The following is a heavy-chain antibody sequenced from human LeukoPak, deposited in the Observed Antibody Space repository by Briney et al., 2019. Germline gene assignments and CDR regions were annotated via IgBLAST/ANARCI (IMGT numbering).Heavy chain of an antibody. CDR1: GGSISSYY. J-gene: IGHJ5*02. CDR3: ARRGSSRANWFDP. D-gene: IGHD1-26*01. V-gene: IGHV4-59*08. Sequence: PSETLSLTCTVSGGSISSYYWSWIRQPPGKGLEWIGYIYYSGSTNCNPSLKSRVTISVDTSKNQFSLKLSSVTAADTAVYYCARRGSSRANWFDPWGQGTLVTVSS. CDR2: IYYSGST.